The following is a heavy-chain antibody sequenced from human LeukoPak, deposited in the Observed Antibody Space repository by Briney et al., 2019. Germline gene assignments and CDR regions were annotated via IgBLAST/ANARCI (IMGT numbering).Heavy chain of an antibody. J-gene: IGHJ4*02. Sequence: PGGSLRLSCAASGFTFSSYAMSWVRQAPGKGLEWVSAISGSGGSTYYADSVKGRFAISRDNSKNTLYLQMNSLRAEDTAVYYCAKDMVHYYDSSGYQTTFDYWGQGTLVTVSS. D-gene: IGHD3-22*01. CDR2: ISGSGGST. V-gene: IGHV3-23*01. CDR3: AKDMVHYYDSSGYQTTFDY. CDR1: GFTFSSYA.